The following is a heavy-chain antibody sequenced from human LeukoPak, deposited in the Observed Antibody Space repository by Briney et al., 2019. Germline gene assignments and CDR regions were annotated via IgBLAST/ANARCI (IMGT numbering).Heavy chain of an antibody. J-gene: IGHJ4*02. D-gene: IGHD4-23*01. CDR1: GFTFSSYA. CDR2: ISGSGGRT. Sequence: GGSLRLSCAASGFTFSSYAMSWVRQAPGKGLEWVSAISGSGGRTYYADPVKGRFTISRDNSKNTRYLQMNSLRAEDTAVYYCAKDFDYGGIDYWGQGTLVTVSS. CDR3: AKDFDYGGIDY. V-gene: IGHV3-23*01.